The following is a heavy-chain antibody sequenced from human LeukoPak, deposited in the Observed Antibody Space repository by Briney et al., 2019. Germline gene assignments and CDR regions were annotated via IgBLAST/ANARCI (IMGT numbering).Heavy chain of an antibody. Sequence: GASVKVSCKASGGTFSSYAISWVRQAPGQGLEWMGWINPNSGGTNYAQKFQGRVTMTRDTSISTAYMELSRLRSDDTAVYYCARAFHLWYRVAGTNCLHYWGQGTLVTVPS. CDR1: GGTFSSYA. CDR2: INPNSGGT. V-gene: IGHV1-2*02. CDR3: ARAFHLWYRVAGTNCLHY. J-gene: IGHJ4*02. D-gene: IGHD6-19*01.